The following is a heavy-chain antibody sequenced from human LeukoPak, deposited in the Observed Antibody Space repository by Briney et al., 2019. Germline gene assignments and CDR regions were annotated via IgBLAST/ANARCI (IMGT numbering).Heavy chain of an antibody. CDR1: GFTFSDYY. D-gene: IGHD5-18*01. CDR3: ARLPVTAMPDGDY. V-gene: IGHV3-11*06. CDR2: ISSSSSYT. Sequence: PGVSLRLSCAASGFTFSDYYMSWIRQAPGKGLEWVSYISSSSSYTNYADSVKGRFTISRDNAKNSLYLQMNSLRAEDTAVYYCARLPVTAMPDGDYWGQGTLVTVSS. J-gene: IGHJ4*02.